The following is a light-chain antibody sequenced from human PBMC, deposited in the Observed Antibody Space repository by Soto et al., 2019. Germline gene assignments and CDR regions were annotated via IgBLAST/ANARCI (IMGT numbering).Light chain of an antibody. J-gene: IGLJ2*01. CDR1: SSDVGGYNY. CDR2: DVS. Sequence: QSVLTQPASVSGSPGQSITISCTGTSSDVGGYNYVSWYQQHPGKAPKLMICDVSNRPSGVSNRFSGSKSGNTASLSISGLQAEDEADYYCSSYTSSITLVFGGGTKVTVL. CDR3: SSYTSSITLV. V-gene: IGLV2-14*03.